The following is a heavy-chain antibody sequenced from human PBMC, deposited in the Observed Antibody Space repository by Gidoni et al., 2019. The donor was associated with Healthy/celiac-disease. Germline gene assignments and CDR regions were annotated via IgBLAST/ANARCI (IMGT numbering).Heavy chain of an antibody. CDR2: INHSGST. CDR1: GGSFSGYY. J-gene: IGHJ5*02. CDR3: ARKILWLEVDWFDP. D-gene: IGHD3-10*01. V-gene: IGHV4-34*01. Sequence: QVQLQQWGAGLLKPSETLSLTCAVYGGSFSGYYWSWIRQPPGKGLEWIGEINHSGSTNYNPSLKSRVTISVDTSKNQFSRKLSSVTAADTAVYYCARKILWLEVDWFDPWGQGTLVTVSS.